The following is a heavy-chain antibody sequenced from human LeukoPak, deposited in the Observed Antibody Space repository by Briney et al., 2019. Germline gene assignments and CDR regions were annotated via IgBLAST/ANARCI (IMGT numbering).Heavy chain of an antibody. CDR2: ISYDGSTK. Sequence: PGGSLRLSCAASGFTFSSYGMHWVRQAPGKGLEWVAVISYDGSTKIYADSVKGRFTISRDNSRNTLYLQMNGLRAEDTAVYYCARSGLSRFGFWGQGTLVTASS. J-gene: IGHJ4*02. D-gene: IGHD2/OR15-2a*01. V-gene: IGHV3-30*03. CDR3: ARSGLSRFGF. CDR1: GFTFSSYG.